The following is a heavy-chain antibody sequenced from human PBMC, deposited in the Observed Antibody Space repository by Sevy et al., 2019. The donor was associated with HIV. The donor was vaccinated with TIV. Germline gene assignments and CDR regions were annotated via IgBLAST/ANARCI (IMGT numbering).Heavy chain of an antibody. CDR1: GFTFSNAW. D-gene: IGHD3-10*01. CDR2: IKSKTDGGTT. J-gene: IGHJ4*02. V-gene: IGHV3-15*01. CDR3: TTDSKKRGLSALLGY. Sequence: GGSLRLSCAASGFTFSNAWMSWVRQAPGKGLEWVGRIKSKTDGGTTDYAAPVKGRFTISRDDSKNTLYLQMNSLKTEDTAIYYSTTDSKKRGLSALLGYWGQGTLVTGSS.